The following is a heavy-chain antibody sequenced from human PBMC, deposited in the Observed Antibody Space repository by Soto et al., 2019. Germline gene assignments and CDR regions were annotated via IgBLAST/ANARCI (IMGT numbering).Heavy chain of an antibody. CDR3: ARVPAVAGSDACDI. CDR1: GFTFGDYY. D-gene: IGHD6-19*01. J-gene: IGHJ3*02. Sequence: QVQLVESGGGLVKPGGSLRLSCAASGFTFGDYYMSWIRQAPGRGLEWISYISSSGSTIYYADSVKGRFTISRDNAKNSLYLQMNSLRAEDTAVYYCARVPAVAGSDACDIWGQGTMVKVSS. CDR2: ISSSGSTI. V-gene: IGHV3-11*01.